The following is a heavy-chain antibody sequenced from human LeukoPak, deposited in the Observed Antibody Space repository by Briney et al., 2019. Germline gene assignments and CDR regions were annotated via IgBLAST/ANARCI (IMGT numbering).Heavy chain of an antibody. CDR3: ARVHVSYLDH. CDR2: IWYDGSKQ. V-gene: IGHV3-33*08. Sequence: GGSLRLSCAASGFSFASYEMNWVRQAPGKGLEWVAVIWYDGSKQDYADSVKGRFTISRDNSKNTVHLQMNSLRAEDTAVYYCARVHVSYLDHWGQGTLVAVSS. CDR1: GFSFASYE. J-gene: IGHJ4*02.